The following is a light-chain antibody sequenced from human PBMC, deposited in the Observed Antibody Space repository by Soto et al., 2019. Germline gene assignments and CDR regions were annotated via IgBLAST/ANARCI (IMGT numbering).Light chain of an antibody. Sequence: DIQMTQSPSSLSASVGDRVTITCRASESISTWLAWYQQKPGKAPKLLIYGASSLESGVPPRFSGDGSETDFTLTISSLQRDDFGTYYCQQYSRLWSFGQGTKVDNK. J-gene: IGKJ1*01. CDR3: QQYSRLWS. CDR1: ESISTW. CDR2: GAS. V-gene: IGKV1-5*03.